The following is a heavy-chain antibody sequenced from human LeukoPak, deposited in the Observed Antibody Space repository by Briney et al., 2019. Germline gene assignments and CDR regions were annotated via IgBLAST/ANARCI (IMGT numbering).Heavy chain of an antibody. Sequence: GGSLRLSCAASGFTFSSYAMHWVRQAPGKGLEWVAVISYDRSNKYYADSVKGRFTISRDNSKNTLYLQMNSLRAEDTAVYYCARVTAAGTRLGIGEDYWGQGTLVTVSS. D-gene: IGHD6-13*01. CDR3: ARVTAAGTRLGIGEDY. J-gene: IGHJ4*02. V-gene: IGHV3-30*04. CDR1: GFTFSSYA. CDR2: ISYDRSNK.